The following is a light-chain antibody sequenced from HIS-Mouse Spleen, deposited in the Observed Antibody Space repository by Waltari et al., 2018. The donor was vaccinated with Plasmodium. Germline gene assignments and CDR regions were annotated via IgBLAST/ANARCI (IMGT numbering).Light chain of an antibody. V-gene: IGLV2-11*01. CDR1: SSDVGGDNY. J-gene: IGLJ1*01. CDR2: DVS. CDR3: CSYAGSYTYV. Sequence: QSALTQPRSVSGSPGQSVTISCTGTSSDVGGDNYVSWNQPHPGKAPKLMIYDVSKRPSGVAYRFSGSKSGNTSSLTISGLQAEDEADYYCCSYAGSYTYVFGTGTKVTVL.